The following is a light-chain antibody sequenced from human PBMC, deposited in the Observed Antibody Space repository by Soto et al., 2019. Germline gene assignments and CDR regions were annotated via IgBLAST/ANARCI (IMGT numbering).Light chain of an antibody. CDR1: QGIGRW. Sequence: DIQMTQSPSSVSASIGDGVTITCRASQGIGRWLAWYQQKPGKAPKLLIYDASSLQSGVPSRFSGSGSGTDFTLTIDILQPEDFATYFCQQADSFPLTFGGGTKVDIK. CDR3: QQADSFPLT. J-gene: IGKJ4*01. V-gene: IGKV1D-12*01. CDR2: DAS.